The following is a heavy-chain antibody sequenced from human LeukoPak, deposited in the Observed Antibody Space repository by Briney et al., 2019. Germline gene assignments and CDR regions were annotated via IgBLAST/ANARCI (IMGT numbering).Heavy chain of an antibody. J-gene: IGHJ3*02. Sequence: IRRSPGTGLERIGYISHIGRTNYNPPLKSRVTISIDTSKNRFSLKLRSVTAADTAVYYCARDLVTVTKGFDIWGQGTMVSVSS. V-gene: IGHV4-59*01. CDR2: ISHIGRT. D-gene: IGHD4-17*01. CDR3: ARDLVTVTKGFDI.